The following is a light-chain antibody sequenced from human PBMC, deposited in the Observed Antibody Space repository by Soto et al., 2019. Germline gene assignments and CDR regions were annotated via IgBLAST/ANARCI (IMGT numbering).Light chain of an antibody. V-gene: IGKV1-5*03. Sequence: DIQMTQSPSTLSASVGERVTITCRASQSINSWLAWYQQKPGKAPKLLIYMASSLESGVPSRFSGSGSGTAFTLTISSLQPDDFATYYCQQYNSYPWTFGPGTRLEIK. CDR1: QSINSW. J-gene: IGKJ5*01. CDR3: QQYNSYPWT. CDR2: MAS.